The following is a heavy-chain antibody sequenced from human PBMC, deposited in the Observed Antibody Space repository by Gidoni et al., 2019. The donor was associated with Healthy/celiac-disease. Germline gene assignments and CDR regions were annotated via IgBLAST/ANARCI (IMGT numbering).Heavy chain of an antibody. CDR3: ASAARYDYGDWYFDL. J-gene: IGHJ2*01. D-gene: IGHD4-17*01. CDR2: INHSGST. V-gene: IGHV4-34*01. CDR1: GGSFSGYY. Sequence: QVQLQQWGAGLLKPSETLSLTCAVYGGSFSGYYWSWIRQPPGKGLEWIGEINHSGSTNYNPSLKSRVTISVDTSKNQFSLKLSSVTAADTAVYYCASAARYDYGDWYFDLWGRGTLVTVSS.